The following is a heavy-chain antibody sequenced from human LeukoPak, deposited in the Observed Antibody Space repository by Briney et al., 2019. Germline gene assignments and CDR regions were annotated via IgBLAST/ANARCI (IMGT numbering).Heavy chain of an antibody. V-gene: IGHV1-69*04. CDR3: ARGPVVVVAATGGGDAFDI. CDR2: IIPILGIA. D-gene: IGHD2-15*01. Sequence: ASVKVSCKASGGTFSSYAISWVRRAPGQGLEWMGRIIPILGIANYAQKFQGRVTITADKSTSTAYMELSSLRSEDTAVYYCARGPVVVVAATGGGDAFDIWGQGTMVTVSS. J-gene: IGHJ3*02. CDR1: GGTFSSYA.